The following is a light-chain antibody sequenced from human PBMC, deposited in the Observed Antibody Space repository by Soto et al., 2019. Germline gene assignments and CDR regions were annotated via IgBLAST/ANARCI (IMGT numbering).Light chain of an antibody. Sequence: QSVLTQPASVSGSPGQSITISCTGTSSDVGGYNYVSWYQQHPGKAPKLMIYDVSNRPSGVSNRFSGSKSGNTASLTISGLLAEDEADYYCSSYTSSSTLCVFGTGTKVTVL. J-gene: IGLJ1*01. CDR2: DVS. CDR3: SSYTSSSTLCV. V-gene: IGLV2-14*01. CDR1: SSDVGGYNY.